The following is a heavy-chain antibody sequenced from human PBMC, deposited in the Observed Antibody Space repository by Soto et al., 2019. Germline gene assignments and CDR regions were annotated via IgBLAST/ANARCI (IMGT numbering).Heavy chain of an antibody. J-gene: IGHJ4*02. V-gene: IGHV3-23*01. CDR2: VYGSGGRT. Sequence: PGGSLRLSCATSGFTFTSYAMSWVRQAPGKGLEWVSTVYGSGGRTDYADSVKGRFTISRDTSKNTVYLQMNSLRAGDTAVYYCAKDPPGSGPDFDYWGQGTLVTVSS. D-gene: IGHD6-19*01. CDR3: AKDPPGSGPDFDY. CDR1: GFTFTSYA.